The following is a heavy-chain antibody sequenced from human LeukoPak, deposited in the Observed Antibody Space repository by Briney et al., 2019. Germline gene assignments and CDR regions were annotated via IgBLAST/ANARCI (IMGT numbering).Heavy chain of an antibody. CDR3: TTDHAWAHFYDSRGYYFDY. D-gene: IGHD3-22*01. V-gene: IGHV3-15*01. CDR1: GFALSDAW. J-gene: IGHJ4*02. Sequence: PGGSLRLSCAASGFALSDAWMGWVRQTPGKGLEWLDRIKSKPDGGATDYTAPVEGRFTISRDDSKNILYLHLNSLKIEDTAVYFCTTDHAWAHFYDSRGYYFDYWGQGALVTVSS. CDR2: IKSKPDGGAT.